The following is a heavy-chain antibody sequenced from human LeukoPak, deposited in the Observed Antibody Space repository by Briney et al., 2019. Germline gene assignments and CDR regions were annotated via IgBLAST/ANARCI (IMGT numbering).Heavy chain of an antibody. CDR3: ARNFYASSGYHLDDFYFDF. J-gene: IGHJ4*02. CDR1: GASIISDTYY. CDR2: IYYSGST. D-gene: IGHD3-22*01. V-gene: IGHV4-39*07. Sequence: SETLSLTCTVSGASIISDTYYWGWIRQPPGKGLEWTGSIYYSGSTYYSPSLKSRVTMSVDTSTNQFSLKLISVTAADTALYYCARNFYASSGYHLDDFYFDFWGQGTLVTVSS.